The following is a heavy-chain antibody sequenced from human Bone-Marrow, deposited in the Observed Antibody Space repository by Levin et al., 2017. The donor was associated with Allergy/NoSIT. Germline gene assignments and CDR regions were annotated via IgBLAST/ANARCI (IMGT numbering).Heavy chain of an antibody. V-gene: IGHV1-2*02. CDR3: ARRENCGGDCRGLAFDI. Sequence: GESLKISCKASGYTFTGYYMHWVRQAPGQGLEWMGWINPNSGDTKYAQNFEGRVTMTRDTSISTAYMELSRLRSDDTALYYCARRENCGGDCRGLAFDIWGQGTMVTVSS. J-gene: IGHJ3*02. D-gene: IGHD2-21*02. CDR1: GYTFTGYY. CDR2: INPNSGDT.